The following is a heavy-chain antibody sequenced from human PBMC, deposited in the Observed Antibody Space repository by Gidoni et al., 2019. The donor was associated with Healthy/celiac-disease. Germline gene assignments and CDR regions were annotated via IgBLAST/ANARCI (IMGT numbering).Heavy chain of an antibody. Sequence: EVQLVESGGGLVQPGWSLSLSCAASGFTFRSYAMSWVRQAPGKGLEWVSAISGSGGSTYYADSVKGRFTISRDNSKNTLYLQMNSLRAEDTAVYYCAKATYSVVVPAALLFDYWGQGTLVTVSS. CDR3: AKATYSVVVPAALLFDY. J-gene: IGHJ4*02. CDR1: GFTFRSYA. D-gene: IGHD2-2*01. V-gene: IGHV3-23*04. CDR2: ISGSGGST.